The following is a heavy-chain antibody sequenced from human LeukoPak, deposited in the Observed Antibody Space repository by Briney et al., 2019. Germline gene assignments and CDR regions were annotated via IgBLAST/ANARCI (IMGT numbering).Heavy chain of an antibody. CDR1: GGTFISYA. J-gene: IGHJ4*02. Sequence: SVKVSCKASGGTFISYAISWVRQAPGQGLEWMGGIIPIFGTANYAQKFQGRGTITADESTSTAYMELSSLRSEDTAVYYCARSNRFRIAYFDYWGQGTLVTVSS. CDR3: ARSNRFRIAYFDY. V-gene: IGHV1-69*13. CDR2: IIPIFGTA. D-gene: IGHD6-13*01.